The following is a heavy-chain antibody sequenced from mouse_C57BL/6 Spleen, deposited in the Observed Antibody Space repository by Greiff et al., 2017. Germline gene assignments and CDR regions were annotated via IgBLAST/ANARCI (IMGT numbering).Heavy chain of an antibody. CDR2: IDPSDSYT. J-gene: IGHJ2*01. CDR3: ARGATGVVFDD. Sequence: QVQLQQPGAELVMPGASVKLSCKASGYTFTSYWMHWVKQRPGQGLEWIGEIDPSDSYTNYNQKFKGKSTLTVDKSSSTAYMQLSSLTSEDSAVYYCARGATGVVFDDWGQGTTLTVSS. V-gene: IGHV1-69*01. D-gene: IGHD1-1*01. CDR1: GYTFTSYW.